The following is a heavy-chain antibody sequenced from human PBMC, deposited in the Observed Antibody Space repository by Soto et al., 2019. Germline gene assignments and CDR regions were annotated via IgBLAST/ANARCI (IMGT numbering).Heavy chain of an antibody. CDR3: SRGGLLRSGYHFDY. Sequence: QVQLQESGPGLVKPSETLSLTCSVSGGSINSNFWSWVRQPPGKGLEWLAYIYSTGSTTYNPSLKSRVTIAVDTSNNQFSLGLSSVAAADTAVYYCSRGGLLRSGYHFDYWGQGTLVTVSS. CDR1: GGSINSNF. CDR2: IYSTGST. D-gene: IGHD2-15*01. V-gene: IGHV4-4*08. J-gene: IGHJ4*02.